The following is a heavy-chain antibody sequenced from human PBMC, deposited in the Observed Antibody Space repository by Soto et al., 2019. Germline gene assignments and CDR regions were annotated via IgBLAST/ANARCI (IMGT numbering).Heavy chain of an antibody. D-gene: IGHD3-16*01. V-gene: IGHV6-1*01. CDR1: GDSVSSSSAA. CDR3: AGVVWFRGMDV. CDR2: TYYRSKWIH. J-gene: IGHJ6*02. Sequence: PSQTLSLTCDISGDSVSSSSAAWSWIRQSPSRGLEWLGRTYYRSKWIHEYTLSMESRITINPDTSKNQFSLHIYSVTPEDTAVYYCAGVVWFRGMDVWGQGTPVTVSS.